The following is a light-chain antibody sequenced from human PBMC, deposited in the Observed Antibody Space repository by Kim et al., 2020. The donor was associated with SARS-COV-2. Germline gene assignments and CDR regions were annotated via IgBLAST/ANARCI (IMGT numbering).Light chain of an antibody. CDR2: DTS. CDR1: QDINNY. Sequence: DIQMTQSPSSLSASVGDRVTITCQASQDINNYLNWYQQKAGKAPKLVIYDTSNLETGVPSRFSGSGSGTEFNFTIRSLQPEDIATYFCQQYDNLPLTFGGGTKVDIK. V-gene: IGKV1-33*01. CDR3: QQYDNLPLT. J-gene: IGKJ4*01.